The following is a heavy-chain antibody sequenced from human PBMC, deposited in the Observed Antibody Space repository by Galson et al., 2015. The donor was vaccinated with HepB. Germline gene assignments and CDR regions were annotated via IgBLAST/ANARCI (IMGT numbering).Heavy chain of an antibody. CDR3: ARGNLGATATPLDY. D-gene: IGHD1-26*01. CDR1: GGSISSSSYY. V-gene: IGHV4-61*05. Sequence: ETLSLTCTVSGGSISSSSYYWGWIRQPPGKGLEWIGYIYYSGRTNYNPSFKSRVTISVDTSKNQFSLKLSSVTAADTAVYYCARGNLGATATPLDYWGQGTLVTVSS. J-gene: IGHJ4*02. CDR2: IYYSGRT.